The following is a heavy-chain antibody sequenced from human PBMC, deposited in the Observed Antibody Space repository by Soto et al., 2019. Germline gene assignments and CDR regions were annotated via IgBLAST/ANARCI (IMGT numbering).Heavy chain of an antibody. CDR1: GFTFHNYW. J-gene: IGHJ4*02. D-gene: IGHD3-16*01. CDR2: IKVDGGES. Sequence: EVQLVESGGGLVQPGGSLRLSCAASGFTFHNYWMSWVRQSPGKGLEWVANIKVDGGESNYVDSVKGRFSISRDIAKNSLYLQMNSLRTEDTAIYYCARDKDYISIWGSFFDCWGQGILVTVSS. CDR3: ARDKDYISIWGSFFDC. V-gene: IGHV3-7*01.